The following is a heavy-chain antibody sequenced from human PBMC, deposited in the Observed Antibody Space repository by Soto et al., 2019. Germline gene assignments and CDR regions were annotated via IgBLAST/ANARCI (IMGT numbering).Heavy chain of an antibody. D-gene: IGHD5-18*01. CDR2: ISFDENIK. Sequence: GGSLRLSCAASGFTFRSYGMHWVRQAPRKGLDCVAFISFDENIKYYANSLKGRFTISRDISKNTLYLQMSSLIAEDTALYYCAKDISYGYVDXWGQGTLVTVSX. CDR3: AKDISYGYVDX. CDR1: GFTFRSYG. V-gene: IGHV3-30*18. J-gene: IGHJ4*02.